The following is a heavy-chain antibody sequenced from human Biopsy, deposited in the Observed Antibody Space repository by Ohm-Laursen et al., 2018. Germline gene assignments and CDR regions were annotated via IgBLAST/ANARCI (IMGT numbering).Heavy chain of an antibody. CDR1: GASMTDYF. CDR3: ARTPRDSFWSGSYKRGLWFDP. J-gene: IGHJ5*02. CDR2: AYPSGTT. Sequence: SDTLSLTCSVSGASMTDYFWSWIWQPAGKGLEWIGRAYPSGTTYYNPSLKGRVTISIDASTNQFSLQVNSVTAADTAVYYCARTPRDSFWSGSYKRGLWFDPWGQGTLVIVSS. V-gene: IGHV4-4*07. D-gene: IGHD3-3*01.